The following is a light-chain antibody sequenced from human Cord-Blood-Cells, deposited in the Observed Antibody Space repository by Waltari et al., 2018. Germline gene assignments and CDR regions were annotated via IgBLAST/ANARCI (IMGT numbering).Light chain of an antibody. J-gene: IGKJ1*01. CDR2: AAS. Sequence: DIQMTQSPSSLSASVGARVTITCRASQSISSYLNWYQQKPGKAPKLLIYAASSVQSGVPSRFSGSGSGTDFTLTISSLQREVFATYYCQQSYSTPRTFGQGTKVEIK. V-gene: IGKV1-39*01. CDR3: QQSYSTPRT. CDR1: QSISSY.